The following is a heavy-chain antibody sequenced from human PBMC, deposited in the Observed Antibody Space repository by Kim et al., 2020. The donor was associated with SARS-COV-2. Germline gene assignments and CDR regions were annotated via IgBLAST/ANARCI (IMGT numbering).Heavy chain of an antibody. J-gene: IGHJ4*02. D-gene: IGHD3-22*01. CDR2: ISSSGSTI. CDR3: ARTYYYDSSAPFDY. Sequence: GGSLRLSCAASGFTFSSYEMNWVRQAPGKGLEWVSYISSSGSTIYYADSVKGRFTISRDNAKNSLYLQMNSLRAEDTAVYYCARTYYYDSSAPFDYWGQGTLVTVSS. V-gene: IGHV3-48*03. CDR1: GFTFSSYE.